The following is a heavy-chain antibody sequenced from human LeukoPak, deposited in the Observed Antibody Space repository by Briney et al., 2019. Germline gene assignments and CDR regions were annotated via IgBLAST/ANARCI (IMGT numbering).Heavy chain of an antibody. CDR1: GFTFSSYA. Sequence: PGGSLRLSCAASGFTFSSYAMPWVRQAPGKGLAWVSSISKSDGSTYYADSVKGRFTISRDNSKNTVYLHMDSLRVEDTAIYYCARGALIPDFRGQGTLVTVSS. J-gene: IGHJ4*02. V-gene: IGHV3-23*01. CDR2: ISKSDGST. CDR3: ARGALIPDF. D-gene: IGHD2-21*01.